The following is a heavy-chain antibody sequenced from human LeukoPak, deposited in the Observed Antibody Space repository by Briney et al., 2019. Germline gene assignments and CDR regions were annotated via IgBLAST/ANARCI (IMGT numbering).Heavy chain of an antibody. V-gene: IGHV1-69*05. D-gene: IGHD6-6*01. CDR1: GGTFSSYA. CDR3: ARVLWGIAARGYFDY. Sequence: SVKVSCKASGGTFSSYAISWVRQAPGQGLEWMGGIIPIFGTANYAQKFQGRVTITTDESTSTAYMELSSLRSEDTAVYYCARVLWGIAARGYFDYWGQGTLVTVSS. CDR2: IIPIFGTA. J-gene: IGHJ4*02.